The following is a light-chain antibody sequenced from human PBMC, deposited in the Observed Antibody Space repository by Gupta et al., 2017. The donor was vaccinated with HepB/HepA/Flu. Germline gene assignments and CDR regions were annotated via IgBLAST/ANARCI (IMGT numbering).Light chain of an antibody. Sequence: AIRLTQSTLSFSASPGDRITSTCRASQGISSYLAWYQQKPGKAPKLLIYASTTLQSGVPSRFSGRGSGTDFTLTISFLQSEDFATYYCQQYYSYPCSFGQGTKLEIK. V-gene: IGKV1-8*01. CDR2: AST. CDR3: QQYYSYPCS. J-gene: IGKJ2*04. CDR1: QGISSY.